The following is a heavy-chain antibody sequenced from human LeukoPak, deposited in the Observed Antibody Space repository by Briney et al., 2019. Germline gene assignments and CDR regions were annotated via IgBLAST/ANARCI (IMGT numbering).Heavy chain of an antibody. CDR1: GFTFSSYA. J-gene: IGHJ4*02. V-gene: IGHV3-30*18. D-gene: IGHD3-22*01. CDR3: AKGGLHYHDSNPIDY. CDR2: ISYDGNNK. Sequence: PGGSLRLSCAASGFTFSSYAMSWVRQAPGKGLEWVAAISYDGNNKNYADSVKGRFTISRDNSKNTLYLQMNSLRAEDTAVYYCAKGGLHYHDSNPIDYWGQGTLVTVSS.